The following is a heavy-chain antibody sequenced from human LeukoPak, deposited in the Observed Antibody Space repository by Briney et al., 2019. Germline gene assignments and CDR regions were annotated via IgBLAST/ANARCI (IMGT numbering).Heavy chain of an antibody. D-gene: IGHD6-19*01. Sequence: SETLSLTCTVSGGSISSYSWRWIRQPPGKGLEWIGYISYSGSTNYNPSLKSRVTISVDTSKNQFSLKLSSVTAADTAVYYCAREGVAVADPNWFDPWGQGTLVTVSS. V-gene: IGHV4-59*01. CDR1: GGSISSYS. J-gene: IGHJ5*02. CDR3: AREGVAVADPNWFDP. CDR2: ISYSGST.